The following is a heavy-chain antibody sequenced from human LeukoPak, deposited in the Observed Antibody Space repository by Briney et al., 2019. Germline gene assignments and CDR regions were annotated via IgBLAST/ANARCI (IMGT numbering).Heavy chain of an antibody. CDR1: GYTFTDYY. CDR3: AGEYCSGGSCRQGFDY. Sequence: GASVKLSCKASGYTFTDYYMHWVRQAPGQGLEWMGWINPNSGDTNHAPNFQGRVTLTRDTSISTAYMELSSLRSDDSAVYYCAGEYCSGGSCRQGFDYWGQGTLVTVSS. CDR2: INPNSGDT. D-gene: IGHD2-15*01. V-gene: IGHV1-2*02. J-gene: IGHJ4*02.